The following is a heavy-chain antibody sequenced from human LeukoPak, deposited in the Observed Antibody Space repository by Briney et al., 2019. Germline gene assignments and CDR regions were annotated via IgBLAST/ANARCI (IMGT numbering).Heavy chain of an antibody. Sequence: ASVKVSCKASGYTFTDYYIHWVRQAPGQSLEWMGWITTGRGDTQYSQEFQRRITITRDKSASTVYMDLSDLRSEDTAVYYCARGGKQWRGGNYFDSWGQGTLVAVSS. V-gene: IGHV1-3*03. CDR3: ARGGKQWRGGNYFDS. CDR2: ITTGRGDT. J-gene: IGHJ4*02. CDR1: GYTFTDYY. D-gene: IGHD6-19*01.